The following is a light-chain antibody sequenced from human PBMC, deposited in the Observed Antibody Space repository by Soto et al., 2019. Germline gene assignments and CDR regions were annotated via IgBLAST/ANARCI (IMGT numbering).Light chain of an antibody. Sequence: EIVLTQSPGTLSLSPGERATLSCRASQSVSSNYLAWYQQKPGQAPRPLIYGASSRATGIPDRFSGSGAGTDFTLTISRLESEDFSVYYCQHYGSSAWAFGQRTKVDIK. CDR1: QSVSSNY. CDR3: QHYGSSAWA. CDR2: GAS. J-gene: IGKJ1*01. V-gene: IGKV3-20*01.